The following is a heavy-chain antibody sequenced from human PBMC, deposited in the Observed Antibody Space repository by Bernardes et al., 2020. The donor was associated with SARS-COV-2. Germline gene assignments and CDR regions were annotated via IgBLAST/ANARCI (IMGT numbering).Heavy chain of an antibody. Sequence: SLRLSCAGSGFTFSSYVMHWVRQAPGKGLEWVAVTSYDGSNKYYAHSVRGRFTISRDNSKNTLYLQMNSLRAEDTAMYFCAKDHSGSYSFYFDYWGQGTLVTVSS. J-gene: IGHJ4*02. CDR3: AKDHSGSYSFYFDY. V-gene: IGHV3-30*18. D-gene: IGHD1-26*01. CDR2: TSYDGSNK. CDR1: GFTFSSYV.